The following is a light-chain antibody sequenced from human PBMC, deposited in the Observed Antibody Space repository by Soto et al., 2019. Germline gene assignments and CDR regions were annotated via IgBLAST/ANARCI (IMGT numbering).Light chain of an antibody. CDR1: QSVNTY. CDR2: DAS. CDR3: QQRANWPLT. V-gene: IGKV3-11*01. Sequence: EIVLTQSPATVSLSPGERVTLSCRASQSVNTYLAWYQQKPGQAPRLLIYDASNRATGVPARFSGSGSGTDFTLTISSLESEDFAVYYCQQRANWPLTFGGGTKVDIK. J-gene: IGKJ4*01.